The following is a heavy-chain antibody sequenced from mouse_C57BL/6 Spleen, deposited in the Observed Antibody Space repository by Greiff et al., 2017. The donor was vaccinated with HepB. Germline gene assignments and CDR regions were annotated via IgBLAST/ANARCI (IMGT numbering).Heavy chain of an antibody. CDR3: ARAGAFITTVVEGYWYFDV. CDR2: IHPNSGST. Sequence: QVHVKQPGAELVKPGASVKLSCKASGYTFTSYWMHWVKQRPGQGLEWIGMIHPNSGSTNYNEKFKSKATLTVDKSSSTAYMQLSSLTSEDSAVYYGARAGAFITTVVEGYWYFDVWGTGTTVTVSS. D-gene: IGHD1-1*01. CDR1: GYTFTSYW. V-gene: IGHV1-64*01. J-gene: IGHJ1*03.